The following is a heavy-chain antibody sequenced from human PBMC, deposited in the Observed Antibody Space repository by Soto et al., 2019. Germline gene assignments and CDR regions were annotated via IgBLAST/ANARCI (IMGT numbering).Heavy chain of an antibody. D-gene: IGHD2-8*01. CDR2: IYTSGGT. CDR3: ASGDIVLVVYTT. CDR1: GGSISSYY. J-gene: IGHJ5*02. V-gene: IGHV4-4*07. Sequence: PSETLSLTCTVSGGSISSYYWSWIRQPAGKGLEWIGRIYTSGGTNYNPSLKSRVTMSVDTSENQFSLKLGSVTAADTAVCSCASGDIVLVVYTTWGQGTLVAVSS.